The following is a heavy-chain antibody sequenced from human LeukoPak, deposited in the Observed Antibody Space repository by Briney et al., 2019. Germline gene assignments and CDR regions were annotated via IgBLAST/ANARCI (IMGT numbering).Heavy chain of an antibody. CDR1: GGSISSYY. CDR3: ARRTYFYDSSGYYFDY. V-gene: IGHV4-59*01. J-gene: IGHJ4*02. CDR2: IYYSGST. Sequence: NPSETLSLTCTVSGGSISSYYWSWIRQPPGKGLECIGYIYYSGSTNYNPSFKSRVTISVDTSKNQFSLKLSSVTAADTAVYCCARRTYFYDSSGYYFDYWGQGTLVTVSS. D-gene: IGHD3-22*01.